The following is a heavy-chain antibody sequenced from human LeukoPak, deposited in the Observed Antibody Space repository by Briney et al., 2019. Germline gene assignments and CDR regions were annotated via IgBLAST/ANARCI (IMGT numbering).Heavy chain of an antibody. D-gene: IGHD2-15*01. J-gene: IGHJ6*03. CDR1: GGTFSSYA. CDR3: ARSNLGYCSGGSCHYYYYYYMDV. V-gene: IGHV1-69*01. Sequence: SVKVSCKASGGTFSSYAISWVRQAPGQGLEWMGGIIPIFGTANYAQKFQGRVTITADESTSTAYMELSSLRSEDTAVYYCARSNLGYCSGGSCHYYYYYYMDVWGKGTTVTVSS. CDR2: IIPIFGTA.